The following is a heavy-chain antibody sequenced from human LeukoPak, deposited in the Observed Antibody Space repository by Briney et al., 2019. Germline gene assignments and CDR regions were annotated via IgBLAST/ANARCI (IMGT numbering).Heavy chain of an antibody. CDR1: GFTFSSYS. V-gene: IGHV3-21*01. CDR2: ISSSSSYI. J-gene: IGHJ4*02. CDR3: ARGVIVVPAATGLDY. Sequence: PGGSLRLSCAASGFTFSSYSMNWVRQAPGKGLEWVSSISSSSSYIYYADSVKGRFTISRDNAKNSLYLQMNSLRAEDTAVYYCARGVIVVPAATGLDYWGQGTLVTVSS. D-gene: IGHD2-2*01.